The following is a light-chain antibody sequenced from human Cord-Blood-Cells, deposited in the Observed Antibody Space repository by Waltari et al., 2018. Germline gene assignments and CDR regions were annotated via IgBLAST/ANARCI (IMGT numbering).Light chain of an antibody. CDR3: QQYKNCPLT. J-gene: IGKJ4*01. Sequence: EIVRTQSPANLSVSPGERATLACRASLCVSSKLAWYQQRPGPAPRLLIYGASTMATGISARFSGSGSGTEFTLTISSLQSEDFAVYYCQQYKNCPLTFGGGTKVEIK. CDR2: GAS. V-gene: IGKV3-15*01. CDR1: LCVSSK.